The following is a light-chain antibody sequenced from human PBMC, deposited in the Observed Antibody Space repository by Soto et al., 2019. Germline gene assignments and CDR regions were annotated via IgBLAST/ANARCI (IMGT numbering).Light chain of an antibody. Sequence: DIQMTQSPSSLSASVGDRVTITCRASQSISSYLNWYQQKQGKAPKLLIYAASSLQSGVPSRFSGSRSGTDFTLTISSLQPEDFETYYCQPSYSTPPITFGQGTRLEIK. J-gene: IGKJ5*01. V-gene: IGKV1-39*01. CDR3: QPSYSTPPIT. CDR2: AAS. CDR1: QSISSY.